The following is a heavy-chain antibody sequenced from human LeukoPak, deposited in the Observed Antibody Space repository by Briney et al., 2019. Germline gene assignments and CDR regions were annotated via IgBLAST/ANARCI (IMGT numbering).Heavy chain of an antibody. D-gene: IGHD3-22*01. CDR1: GFIFNSYG. CDR3: ARDVRIYYYDSSPDY. Sequence: GGSLRLFCAASGFIFNSYGMHWVRQAPGKGLEWVAYIGHDGRNKYYADSVKGRFTISRDSSKNTLYLQMNSLRAEDTAVYYCARDVRIYYYDSSPDYWGQGALVTVSS. CDR2: IGHDGRNK. V-gene: IGHV3-30*02. J-gene: IGHJ4*02.